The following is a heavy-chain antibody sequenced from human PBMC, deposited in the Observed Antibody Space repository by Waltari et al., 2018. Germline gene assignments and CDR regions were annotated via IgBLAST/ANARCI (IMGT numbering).Heavy chain of an antibody. J-gene: IGHJ6*03. CDR2: IYYSGST. V-gene: IGHV4-39*07. CDR1: GGSISSSSYY. Sequence: QLQLQESGPGLVKPSETLSLTCTVSGGSISSSSYYWGWIRQPPGKGREWIGSIYYSGSTYYNPSLKSRVTISVDTSKNQFSLKLSSVTAADTAVYYCARLDYYYYYYMDVWGKGTTVTVSS. CDR3: ARLDYYYYYYMDV.